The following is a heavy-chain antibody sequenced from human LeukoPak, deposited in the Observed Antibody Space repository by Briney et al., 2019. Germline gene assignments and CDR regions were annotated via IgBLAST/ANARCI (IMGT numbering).Heavy chain of an antibody. CDR2: IRHDGSKT. J-gene: IGHJ2*01. D-gene: IGHD3-16*01. Sequence: GGSLRLSCAASRFTSSTYGMHWVRQAPGKGLEWVAFIRHDGSKTYYADSVKGRFTISRDNAKNTLYLQMNSLRAEDTAVYYCARDIYGYFDLWGRGTLVTVSS. CDR3: ARDIYGYFDL. V-gene: IGHV3-30*02. CDR1: RFTSSTYG.